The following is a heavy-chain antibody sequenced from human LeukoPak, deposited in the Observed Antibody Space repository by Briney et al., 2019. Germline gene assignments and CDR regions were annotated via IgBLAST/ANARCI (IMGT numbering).Heavy chain of an antibody. CDR3: ARDGISCTGGHCYFAS. CDR2: INNDGSSM. V-gene: IGHV3-74*01. D-gene: IGHD2-8*02. J-gene: IGHJ4*02. CDR1: GFILSNYW. Sequence: PGGYLRLSCETSGFILSNYWMHWVRQAPGKGLVWVSRINNDGSSMTYADSVKGRFTISRDNARNTLYLQMNSLRAEDTAVYYCARDGISCTGGHCYFASWGQGALVTVSS.